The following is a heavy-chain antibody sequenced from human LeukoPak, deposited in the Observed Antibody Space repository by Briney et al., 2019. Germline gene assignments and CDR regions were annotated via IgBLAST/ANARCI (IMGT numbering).Heavy chain of an antibody. CDR1: GFTFSSYS. CDR2: IKIKPDGGTA. Sequence: PGGSLRLSCAASGFTFSSYSMNWVRQAPGKGLEWVGHIKIKPDGGTADYAAPVKGRFTISRDDSKNTLYLQMNSLKTEDTAVYYCTTVNHYGPDYWGQGTLVTVSS. CDR3: TTVNHYGPDY. D-gene: IGHD3-10*01. V-gene: IGHV3-15*01. J-gene: IGHJ4*02.